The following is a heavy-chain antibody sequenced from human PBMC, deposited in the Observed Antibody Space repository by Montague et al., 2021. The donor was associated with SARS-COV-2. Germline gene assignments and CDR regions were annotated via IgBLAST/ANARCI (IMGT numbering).Heavy chain of an antibody. V-gene: IGHV2-5*05. J-gene: IGHJ4*02. CDR2: IYGGDEE. CDR1: GFTLNTPEVA. CDR3: AHRFAGFFDY. Sequence: PALVKPTQTLTLTCTFSGFTLNTPEVAVGWIRQPSGKALEWLALIYGGDEERYGPSLQSRLTITRDTSKSQVVFTMTDMDPVDTAAYYCAHRFAGFFDYWGQGILVTVSS.